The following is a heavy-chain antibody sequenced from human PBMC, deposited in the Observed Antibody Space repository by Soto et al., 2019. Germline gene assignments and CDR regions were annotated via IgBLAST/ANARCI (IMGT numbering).Heavy chain of an antibody. CDR1: GYSFTTYW. CDR2: IYPGDSDT. Sequence: GESLKISCQGSGYSFTTYWIGWVRQMPGKGPESIGIIYPGDSDTRYSPSVQGQVTISVDKSISTAYLQWSSLKASDTAMYYCARQPSFTYCGGDCYRYDAFDIWGQGTMVTVSS. V-gene: IGHV5-51*01. CDR3: ARQPSFTYCGGDCYRYDAFDI. J-gene: IGHJ3*02. D-gene: IGHD2-21*02.